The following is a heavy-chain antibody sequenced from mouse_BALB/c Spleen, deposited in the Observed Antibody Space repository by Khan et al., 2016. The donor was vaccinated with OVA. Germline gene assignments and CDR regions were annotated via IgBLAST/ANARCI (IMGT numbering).Heavy chain of an antibody. CDR1: GFTFSTYG. CDR2: INRDGYYT. V-gene: IGHV5-6*01. J-gene: IGHJ3*01. Sequence: EVELVESGGDLVKPGGSLRLSCAASGFTFSTYGMSWVRQFPDKRLEWVAPINRDGYYTYYPHTVKGQFTFTRNNAYNTLYLQLSSLTSEDTAIYYCASNLTRSFDYWGQGTPVTVSA. CDR3: ASNLTRSFDY. D-gene: IGHD1-3*01.